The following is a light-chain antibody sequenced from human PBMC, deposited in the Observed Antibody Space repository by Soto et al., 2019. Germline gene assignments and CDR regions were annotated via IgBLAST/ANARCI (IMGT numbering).Light chain of an antibody. Sequence: EIVLTQSPATLSLSPGERATLSCRASQNIDSDLAWYQQRPGQPPRLLIYDASNRAPGIPARFGGSGSGADFTLSISSLEPEDFAVYHCQQRNTWPRTFGQGTRVEIK. J-gene: IGKJ1*01. CDR3: QQRNTWPRT. CDR1: QNIDSD. V-gene: IGKV3-11*01. CDR2: DAS.